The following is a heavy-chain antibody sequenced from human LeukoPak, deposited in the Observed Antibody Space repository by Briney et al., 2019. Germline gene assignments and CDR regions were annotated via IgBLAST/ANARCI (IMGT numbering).Heavy chain of an antibody. D-gene: IGHD3-22*01. Sequence: ASVKVSCKASGYTFTGYYMHWVRQAPGQGLEWMGWINPNSGGTNYAQKFQGRVTMTRDTSISTAYMELSRLRSDDTAVYYCARGGTTYYYDSSGYYSASLFYYWGQGTLVTVSS. J-gene: IGHJ4*02. V-gene: IGHV1-2*02. CDR3: ARGGTTYYYDSSGYYSASLFYY. CDR2: INPNSGGT. CDR1: GYTFTGYY.